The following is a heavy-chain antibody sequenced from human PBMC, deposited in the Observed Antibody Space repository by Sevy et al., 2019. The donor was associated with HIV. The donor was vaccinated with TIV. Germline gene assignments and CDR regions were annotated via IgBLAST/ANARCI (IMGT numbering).Heavy chain of an antibody. CDR2: ITGSGGST. J-gene: IGHJ6*02. CDR3: AKVGYCSSTSCYSIYYGMDV. CDR1: GFTFSRNA. V-gene: IGHV3-23*01. D-gene: IGHD2-2*02. Sequence: GGSLRLSCAASGFTFSRNAMSWVRQAPGKGLEWASGITGSGGSTYYADSVKGRFTICRDNSKNTLYLQMNSLRVEDTAVYYCAKVGYCSSTSCYSIYYGMDVWGQGTTVTVSS.